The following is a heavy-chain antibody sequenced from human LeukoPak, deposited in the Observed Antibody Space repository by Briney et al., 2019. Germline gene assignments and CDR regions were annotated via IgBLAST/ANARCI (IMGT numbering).Heavy chain of an antibody. V-gene: IGHV1-69*13. Sequence: SVKVSCKASGGTFSSYAISWVRQAPGQGLEWMGGIIPIFGTANYAQKFQGRVTITADESTSTAYMELSSLRSEDTAVYYCAKDPDYGGNPGYYYYYMDVWGKGTTVTVSS. CDR2: IIPIFGTA. CDR3: AKDPDYGGNPGYYYYYMDV. CDR1: GGTFSSYA. J-gene: IGHJ6*03. D-gene: IGHD4-23*01.